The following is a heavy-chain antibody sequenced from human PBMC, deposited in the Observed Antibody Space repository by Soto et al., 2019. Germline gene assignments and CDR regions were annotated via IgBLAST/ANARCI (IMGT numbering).Heavy chain of an antibody. J-gene: IGHJ4*02. D-gene: IGHD2-21*02. Sequence: SETLSLTCAVYGGSFSGYYWSWIRQPPGKGLEWIGEINHSGSTNYNPSLKSRVAISVDTSKNQFSLKLSSVTAADTAVYYCARGVASVVTSYFDYWGQGTLVTVSS. V-gene: IGHV4-34*01. CDR1: GGSFSGYY. CDR3: ARGVASVVTSYFDY. CDR2: INHSGST.